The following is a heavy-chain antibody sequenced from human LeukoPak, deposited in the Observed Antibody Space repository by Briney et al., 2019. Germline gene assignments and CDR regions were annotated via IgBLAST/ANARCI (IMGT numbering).Heavy chain of an antibody. Sequence: QSGGSLRLSCAASGLTFRNYAMSWVRQAPGKGLEWVSAISEGGDSTYYAASVKGRFTISRDNSKSTLYLQMNSLRAADTALYFCAKDISQGYTYGSIEQDYWGQGTLVTVSS. CDR2: ISEGGDST. V-gene: IGHV3-23*01. CDR1: GLTFRNYA. CDR3: AKDISQGYTYGSIEQDY. D-gene: IGHD5-18*01. J-gene: IGHJ4*02.